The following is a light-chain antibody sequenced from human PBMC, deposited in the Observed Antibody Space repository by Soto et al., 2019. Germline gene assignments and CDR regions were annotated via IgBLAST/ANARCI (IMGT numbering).Light chain of an antibody. V-gene: IGKV3-20*01. CDR3: KQYGSSPPYT. CDR2: GAS. Sequence: ELVLTQSPGTLSLSPGERATLSCRASESVSSSYLVWYEQKAGQAPRLLIYGASSRATGIPDRFSGSGSGKDFTLTLSRLEPEDFDVAYCKQYGSSPPYTFGQGTKMEIK. J-gene: IGKJ2*01. CDR1: ESVSSSY.